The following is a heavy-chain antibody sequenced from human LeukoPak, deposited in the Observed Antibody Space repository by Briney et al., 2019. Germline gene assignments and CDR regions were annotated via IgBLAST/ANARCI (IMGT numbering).Heavy chain of an antibody. CDR2: IYHSGST. V-gene: IGHV4-4*02. J-gene: IGHJ2*01. D-gene: IGHD4-23*01. CDR3: ARDLHGGNSFTSDWYFDL. CDR1: TDSITSNW. Sequence: SETLSLTCAVSTDSITSNWWSWVRQPPGKGLEWIGEIYHSGSTNYNPSLKSRVTISVDKSKNQFSLELTSVTAADTAVYYCARDLHGGNSFTSDWYFDLWGRGTLVTVSS.